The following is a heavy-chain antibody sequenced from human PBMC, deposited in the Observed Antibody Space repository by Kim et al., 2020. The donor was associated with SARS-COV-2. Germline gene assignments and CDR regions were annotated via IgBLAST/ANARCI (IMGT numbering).Heavy chain of an antibody. CDR3: ARDVLWLDY. D-gene: IGHD3-10*01. CDR2: GNT. Sequence: GNTKYSQKFQGRVTITRDTSASTAYMELSSLRSEDTAVYYCARDVLWLDYWGQGTLVTVSS. V-gene: IGHV1-3*01. J-gene: IGHJ4*02.